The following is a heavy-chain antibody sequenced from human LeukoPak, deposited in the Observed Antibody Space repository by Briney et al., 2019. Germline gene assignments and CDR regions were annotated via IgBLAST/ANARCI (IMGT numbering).Heavy chain of an antibody. V-gene: IGHV4-4*02. D-gene: IGHD2-15*01. Sequence: SETLSLTCAVSGGSISSSNWWSWVRQPPGKGLEWIGEIYHTRSTNYNPSLKSRVTISVDKSKNQFSMKLSSVTAADTAVYYCARTPGGYCSGGSCYRVKNSAFDIWGQGIMVTVSS. J-gene: IGHJ3*02. CDR2: IYHTRST. CDR3: ARTPGGYCSGGSCYRVKNSAFDI. CDR1: GGSISSSNW.